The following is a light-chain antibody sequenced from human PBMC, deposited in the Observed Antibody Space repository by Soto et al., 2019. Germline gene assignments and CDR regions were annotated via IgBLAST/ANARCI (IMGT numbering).Light chain of an antibody. J-gene: IGKJ5*01. Sequence: DIQMTQSPPSVSASVGDRVTITCRASQDISGWLAWYQQKPGRAPKLLIYAASSLQSGVPSRFIGSASGTDFTLTISSLQPEDFATYYCLQANSLPVTFGQGTRLEIK. V-gene: IGKV1-12*01. CDR1: QDISGW. CDR3: LQANSLPVT. CDR2: AAS.